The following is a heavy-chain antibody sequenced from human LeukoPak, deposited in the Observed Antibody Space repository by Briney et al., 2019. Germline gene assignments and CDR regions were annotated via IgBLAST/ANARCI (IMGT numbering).Heavy chain of an antibody. CDR2: IRYDGSNK. CDR3: AKSPYDILTGYQD. V-gene: IGHV3-30*02. J-gene: IGHJ4*02. CDR1: GFTFSSYG. Sequence: GGSLRLSCAASGFTFSSYGMHWVRQAPGKGLEWLAFIRYDGSNKYYADSVKGRFTISRDNSKNTLYLQMNSLRAEDTAVYYCAKSPYDILTGYQDWGQGTLVTVSS. D-gene: IGHD3-9*01.